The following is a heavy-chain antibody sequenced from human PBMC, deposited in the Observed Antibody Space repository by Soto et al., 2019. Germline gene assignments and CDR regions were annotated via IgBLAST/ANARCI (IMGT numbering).Heavy chain of an antibody. D-gene: IGHD5-12*01. V-gene: IGHV1-69*13. CDR2: IIPIFGTA. J-gene: IGHJ6*02. Sequence: GASVKVSCKASGGTFSSYAISWVRQAPGQGLEWMGGIIPIFGTANYAQKFQGRVTITADESTSTAYMELSSLRSEDTAVYYCARESVVATYFRGPPSYYYGMDVWGQGTTVTVSS. CDR3: ARESVVATYFRGPPSYYYGMDV. CDR1: GGTFSSYA.